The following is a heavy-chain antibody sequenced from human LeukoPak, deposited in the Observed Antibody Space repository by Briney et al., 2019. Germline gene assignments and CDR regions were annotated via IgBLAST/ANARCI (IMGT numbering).Heavy chain of an antibody. Sequence: APVKVSCKASGYTFTSYGISWVRQAPGQGLEWMGWISAYNGNTNYAQKLQGRVTMTTDTSTSTAYMELRSLRSGDTAVYYCARDYYDSSGYSNWFDPWGQGTLVTVSS. J-gene: IGHJ5*02. D-gene: IGHD3-22*01. CDR1: GYTFTSYG. CDR3: ARDYYDSSGYSNWFDP. V-gene: IGHV1-18*01. CDR2: ISAYNGNT.